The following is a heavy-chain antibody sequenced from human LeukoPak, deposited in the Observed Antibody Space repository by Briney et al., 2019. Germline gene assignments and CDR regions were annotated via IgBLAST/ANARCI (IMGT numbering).Heavy chain of an antibody. V-gene: IGHV4-61*01. CDR2: IYYSGST. D-gene: IGHD5-12*01. CDR1: GASLISSSYY. J-gene: IGHJ4*02. CDR3: ARRRGGYDSHSFDY. Sequence: SETLSLTCTVSGASLISSSYYWSWIRQPPGKGLEWIGYIYYSGSTNYNPSLKSRVTISVDTSKNQFSLKLSSVTAADTAVYYCARRRGGYDSHSFDYWGQGTLVTVSS.